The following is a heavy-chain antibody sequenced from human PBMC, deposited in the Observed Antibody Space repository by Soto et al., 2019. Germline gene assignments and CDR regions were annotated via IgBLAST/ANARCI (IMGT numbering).Heavy chain of an antibody. D-gene: IGHD5-18*01. J-gene: IGHJ4*02. CDR2: LNPRNGQT. CDR3: AREMDTSMFDY. V-gene: IGHV1-8*01. Sequence: QVQLVQSGAEVKKPGASVKVSCQTSGYNFSAYYFNWVRQAAGQGPEWMGWLNPRNGQTGYVQKFRGRVTMTRDTSIATVYLELSRLTSEDTAIYVCAREMDTSMFDYWGQGTLVTVSS. CDR1: GYNFSAYY.